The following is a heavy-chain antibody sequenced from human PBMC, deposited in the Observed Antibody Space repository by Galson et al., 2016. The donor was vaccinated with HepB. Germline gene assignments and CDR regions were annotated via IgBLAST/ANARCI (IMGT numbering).Heavy chain of an antibody. CDR2: IYGGGTT. CDR3: ARDLGD. J-gene: IGHJ4*02. CDR1: GFTVGTNY. V-gene: IGHV3-53*01. Sequence: SLRLSCAVSGFTVGTNYMNWVRQAPGKGLEWVSVIYGGGTTYYADSVEGRFTISRDNSTNTVHLQMNSLRVDDTAVYYCARDLGDWGQGTLDTVS.